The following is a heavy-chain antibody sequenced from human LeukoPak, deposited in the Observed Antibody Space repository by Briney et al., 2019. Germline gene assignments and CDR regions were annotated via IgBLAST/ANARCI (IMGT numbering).Heavy chain of an antibody. Sequence: SETLSLTCTVSGGSISSYYWTWIRQPPGKGLEWIGYIFYSGSTNYNPSLKSRVTISVDTSKNQFSLKLSSVTAADTAVYYCARVHYYDSSGYSLYFDYWGQGTLVTVSS. J-gene: IGHJ4*02. D-gene: IGHD3-22*01. CDR3: ARVHYYDSSGYSLYFDY. CDR1: GGSISSYY. CDR2: IFYSGST. V-gene: IGHV4-59*01.